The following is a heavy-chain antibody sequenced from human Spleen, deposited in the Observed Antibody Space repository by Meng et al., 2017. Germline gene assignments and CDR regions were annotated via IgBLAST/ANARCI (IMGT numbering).Heavy chain of an antibody. D-gene: IGHD3-10*01. J-gene: IGHJ5*02. CDR2: IYYSGST. Sequence: QVQLQGSGPGLVKPSQTLSLTCTVSGGSISTGGYYWNWIRHHPGKGLEWIGYIYYSGSTFYNPSLKSRVTMSVDTSKNQFALHLTSVTAADTAVYYCARDGVGYGSGTNKWFDPWGQGTLVTVSS. CDR1: GGSISTGGYY. CDR3: ARDGVGYGSGTNKWFDP. V-gene: IGHV4-31*03.